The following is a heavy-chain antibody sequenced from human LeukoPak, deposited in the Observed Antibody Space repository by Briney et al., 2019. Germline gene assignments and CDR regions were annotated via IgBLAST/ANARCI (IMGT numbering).Heavy chain of an antibody. Sequence: ASVKVSCKASGGTFSSYAISWVRQAPGQGLEWMGGIIPIFGTANYAQKFQGRVTITTDESTSTAYMELSSLRSEDTAVYYCARVRAPRRNPGPSSPAAMPTWWFDPWGQGTLVTVSS. CDR3: ARVRAPRRNPGPSSPAAMPTWWFDP. CDR2: IIPIFGTA. V-gene: IGHV1-69*05. D-gene: IGHD2-2*01. J-gene: IGHJ5*02. CDR1: GGTFSSYA.